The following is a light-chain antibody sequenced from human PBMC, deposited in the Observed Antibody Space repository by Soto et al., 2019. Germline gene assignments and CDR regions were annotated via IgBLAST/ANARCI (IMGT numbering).Light chain of an antibody. CDR2: DAS. J-gene: IGKJ1*01. V-gene: IGKV1-5*01. Sequence: DIQMTQSPSTLSASVGDRVTITCRASQSVSSFLAWYQQKPGKASKVLIYDASTLENGVPSRFSGSGSGTEFTLTISSLQPDDFATYYCQQYNSYSPRTFGQGTKVEIK. CDR1: QSVSSF. CDR3: QQYNSYSPRT.